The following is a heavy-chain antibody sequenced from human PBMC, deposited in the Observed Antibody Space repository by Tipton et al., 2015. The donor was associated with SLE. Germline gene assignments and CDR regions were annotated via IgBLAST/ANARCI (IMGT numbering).Heavy chain of an antibody. CDR2: ISSSSSYI. CDR1: GFTFSSYS. V-gene: IGHV3-21*01. J-gene: IGHJ3*02. CDR3: ARDLPDYYDSSGYRGFDI. D-gene: IGHD3-22*01. Sequence: SGFTFSSYSMNWVRQAPGKGLEWVSSISSSSSYIYYADSVKGRFTISRDNAKNSLYLQMNSLRAEDTAVDYCARDLPDYYDSSGYRGFDIWGQGTMVTVSS.